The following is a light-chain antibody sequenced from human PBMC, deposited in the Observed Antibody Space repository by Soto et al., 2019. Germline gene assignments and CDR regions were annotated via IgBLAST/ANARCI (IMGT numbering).Light chain of an antibody. Sequence: SVLTQPPSVSGAPGQRVTISCTGSSSNIGAGYDVHWYQQLPGTAPKLLIYGNSNRPSGVPDRLSGSKSGTSASLAITGLQAEDEADYYCQSYDSSLSGSVVFGGGTKLTVL. CDR2: GNS. CDR1: SSNIGAGYD. V-gene: IGLV1-40*01. CDR3: QSYDSSLSGSVV. J-gene: IGLJ2*01.